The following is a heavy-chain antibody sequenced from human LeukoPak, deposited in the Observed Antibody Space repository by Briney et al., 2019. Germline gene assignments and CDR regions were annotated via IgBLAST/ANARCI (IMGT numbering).Heavy chain of an antibody. CDR2: IKSRTDGGTT. Sequence: GGSLRLSCAAAGFTVTNAWMTWVRQAPGKGLEWVGRIKSRTDGGTTDYAAPVKGRFTISTDDSKNTQYLQMSSLKIEDTAVYYCTGEERESSGWYRYLRKWGQGPPVTVSS. V-gene: IGHV3-15*01. CDR3: TGEERESSGWYRYLRK. CDR1: GFTVTNAW. D-gene: IGHD6-19*01. J-gene: IGHJ1*01.